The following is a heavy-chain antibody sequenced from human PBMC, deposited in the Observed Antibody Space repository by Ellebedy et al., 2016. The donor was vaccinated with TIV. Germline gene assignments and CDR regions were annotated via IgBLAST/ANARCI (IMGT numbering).Heavy chain of an antibody. V-gene: IGHV1-46*01. D-gene: IGHD6-13*01. CDR1: GYTFTSYY. CDR3: ARATDSSSWRTPMSI. J-gene: IGHJ4*02. Sequence: ASVKVSCXASGYTFTSYYMHWVRQAPGQGLEWMGIINPSGGSTSYAQKFQGRVTITADESTSTAYMELSSLRSEDTAVYYCARATDSSSWRTPMSIWGQGTLVTVSS. CDR2: INPSGGST.